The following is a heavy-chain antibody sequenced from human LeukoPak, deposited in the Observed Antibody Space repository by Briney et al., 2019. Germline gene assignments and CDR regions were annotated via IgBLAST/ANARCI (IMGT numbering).Heavy chain of an antibody. CDR2: ISSSNSYI. V-gene: IGHV3-21*01. CDR3: ARVAVADFDY. CDR1: GFTFSSYA. J-gene: IGHJ4*02. D-gene: IGHD6-19*01. Sequence: PGGSLRLSCAASGFTFSSYAMSWVRQAPGKGLEWVSSISSSNSYIYYADSVKGRFTISRDNAKNSLYPQMNSLRAEDTAVYYCARVAVADFDYWGQGTLVTVSS.